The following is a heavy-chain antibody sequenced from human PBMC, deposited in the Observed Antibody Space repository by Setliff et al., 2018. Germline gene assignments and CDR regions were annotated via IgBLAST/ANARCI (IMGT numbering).Heavy chain of an antibody. Sequence: ASVKVSCKSSGYIFSDYGITWVRQAPGQGLEWMGWANNNNFNTNYAQKFQGRVTMTTDTSTDTAYLELRSLRSDGTAVYYCSRLVRYCTTTSCQRLSGGEYWGQGTLVTVSS. CDR1: GYIFSDYG. D-gene: IGHD2-2*01. J-gene: IGHJ4*02. CDR2: ANNNNFNT. CDR3: SRLVRYCTTTSCQRLSGGEY. V-gene: IGHV1-18*01.